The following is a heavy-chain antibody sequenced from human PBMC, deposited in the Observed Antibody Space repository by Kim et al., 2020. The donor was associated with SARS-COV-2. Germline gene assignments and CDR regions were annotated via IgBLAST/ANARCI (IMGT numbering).Heavy chain of an antibody. CDR1: GFTFSSYG. D-gene: IGHD5-18*01. Sequence: GGSLRLSCAASGFTFSSYGMHWVRQAPGKGLEWVAVIWYDGSNKYYADSVKGRFTISRDNSKNTLYLQMNSLRAEDTAVYYCARDAVDTAMVSFNVLGYWGQGTLVTVSS. CDR3: ARDAVDTAMVSFNVLGY. CDR2: IWYDGSNK. J-gene: IGHJ4*02. V-gene: IGHV3-33*01.